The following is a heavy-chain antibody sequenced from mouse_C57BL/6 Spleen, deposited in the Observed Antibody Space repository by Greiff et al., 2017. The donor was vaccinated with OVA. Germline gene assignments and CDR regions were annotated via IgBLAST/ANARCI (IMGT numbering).Heavy chain of an antibody. CDR3: DRISTEYFDV. CDR1: GYTFTDYY. CDR2: INPEDGGT. V-gene: IGHV14-2*01. Sequence: VQLQQSGAELVKPGASVKLSCTASGYTFTDYYMHWVKQRPEQGLEWIGRINPEDGGTNYAPKFQGKATLTADTSSSTAYMQLSSLTSEDTAVYYCDRISTEYFDVWGTGTTVTVSS. D-gene: IGHD2-4*01. J-gene: IGHJ1*03.